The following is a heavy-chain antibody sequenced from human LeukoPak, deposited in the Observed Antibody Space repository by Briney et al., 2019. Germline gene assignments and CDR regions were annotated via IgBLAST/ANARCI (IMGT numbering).Heavy chain of an antibody. D-gene: IGHD3-22*01. CDR2: ISWNSGSI. CDR1: GFTFDDYA. J-gene: IGHJ3*02. Sequence: GGSLRLSCAASGFTFDDYAMHWVRQAPGKGLEWVSGISWNSGSIGYADSVKGRFTISRDNAKNSLYLQMNSLRAEDMALYYCAKDVTRYYYDSSGRYAFDIWGQGTMVTVSS. CDR3: AKDVTRYYYDSSGRYAFDI. V-gene: IGHV3-9*03.